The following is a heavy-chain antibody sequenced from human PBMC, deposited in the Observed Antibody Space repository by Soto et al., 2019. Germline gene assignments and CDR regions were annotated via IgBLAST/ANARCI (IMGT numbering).Heavy chain of an antibody. Sequence: ASVKVSCKASGYLFTAYSMHWVRLAPGQGLEWMGVVNPSGGSTKYAQNFQGRVTMTRDTSTTTIYMELSSLRSDDTTIYYCAREENCSGGTCYSEYFHRWGQGTLVTVSS. V-gene: IGHV1-46*01. CDR3: AREENCSGGTCYSEYFHR. CDR2: VNPSGGST. D-gene: IGHD2-15*01. J-gene: IGHJ1*01. CDR1: GYLFTAYS.